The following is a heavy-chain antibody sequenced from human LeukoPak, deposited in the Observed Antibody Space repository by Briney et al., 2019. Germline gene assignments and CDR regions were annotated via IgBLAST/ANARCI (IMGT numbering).Heavy chain of an antibody. CDR3: ARALYFDWLSDYYYYGMDV. J-gene: IGHJ6*02. CDR1: GFTFSSYA. D-gene: IGHD3-9*01. CDR2: ISYDGSNK. V-gene: IGHV3-30*04. Sequence: PGGSLRLSCAASGFTFSSYAMHWVRQAPGKGLEWVADISYDGSNKYYADSVKGRFTIPRDNSKNTLYLQMNSLRAEDTAVYYCARALYFDWLSDYYYYGMDVWGQGTTVTVSS.